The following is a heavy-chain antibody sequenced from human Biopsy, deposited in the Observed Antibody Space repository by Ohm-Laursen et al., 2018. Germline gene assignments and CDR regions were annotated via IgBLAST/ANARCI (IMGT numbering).Heavy chain of an antibody. J-gene: IGHJ3*01. CDR1: GDSITSYF. CDR3: ARRLPLRGFAFDV. D-gene: IGHD3-10*01. Sequence: SETLSLTCTVSGDSITSYFWNWIRQAPGKGLEWIGNIYYRRNTNYSPSLKSRATISLDSSKNQFSLNLNSVTATDTAVYYCARRLPLRGFAFDVWGQGTVVTVS. V-gene: IGHV4-59*08. CDR2: IYYRRNT.